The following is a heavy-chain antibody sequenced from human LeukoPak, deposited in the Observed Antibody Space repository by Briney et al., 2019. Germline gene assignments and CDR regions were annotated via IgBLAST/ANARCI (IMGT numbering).Heavy chain of an antibody. CDR3: ARGGGIAAAQIPLDY. CDR2: INHSGST. D-gene: IGHD6-13*01. J-gene: IGHJ4*02. CDR1: GGSFSGYY. Sequence: SETLSLTCAVYGGSFSGYYWSWIRQPPGKGLEWIGEINHSGSTNYNPSLKSRVTISVDTSKNQFSLKLSSVTAADTAVCYCARGGGIAAAQIPLDYWGQGTLVTVSS. V-gene: IGHV4-34*01.